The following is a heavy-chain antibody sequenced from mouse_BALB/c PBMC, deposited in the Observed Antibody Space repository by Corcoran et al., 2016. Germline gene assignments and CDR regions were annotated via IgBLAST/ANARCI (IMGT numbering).Heavy chain of an antibody. CDR3: ARGDRYDDPFDV. CDR2: ISYDGSN. Sequence: DVQLQESGPGLVKPSQSLSLTCSVTGYSITIGYYWNWIRQFPGNKLEWMGYISYDGSNNYNPSLKNQISITRDTSKNQFFLKLNSVTTEDTATYYGARGDRYDDPFDVWGAGTTVTVSS. V-gene: IGHV3-6*02. J-gene: IGHJ1*01. D-gene: IGHD2-14*01. CDR1: GYSITIGYY.